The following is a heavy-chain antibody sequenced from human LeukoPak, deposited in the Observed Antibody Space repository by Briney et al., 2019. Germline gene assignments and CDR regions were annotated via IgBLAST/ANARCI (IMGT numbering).Heavy chain of an antibody. CDR2: LNPNSGDT. D-gene: IGHD5-24*01. J-gene: IGHJ4*02. CDR3: ARGRNIEMTSMSGGSDF. CDR1: GGTFSTSA. V-gene: IGHV1-2*02. Sequence: ASLKVSCKPSGGTFSTSAITWVRQAPGQGLEWMGWLNPNSGDTNYAQKFQGRVSMTRDTSISTAYMDLSDLRSDDTAVYYCARGRNIEMTSMSGGSDFWGQGTLVTVSS.